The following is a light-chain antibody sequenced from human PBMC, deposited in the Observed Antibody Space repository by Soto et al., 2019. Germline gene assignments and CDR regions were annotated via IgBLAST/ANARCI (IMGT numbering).Light chain of an antibody. Sequence: QSALTQPPSASGSPGQSVTISCTGASSDVGGYNYVSWCQQHPGKAPKLMIYEVTKRPSGVPDRFSGSKSGNTASLTVSGLQAEDEADYYCSSYAGSNNLVFVGGTKLTVL. CDR3: SSYAGSNNLV. V-gene: IGLV2-8*01. CDR1: SSDVGGYNY. J-gene: IGLJ3*02. CDR2: EVT.